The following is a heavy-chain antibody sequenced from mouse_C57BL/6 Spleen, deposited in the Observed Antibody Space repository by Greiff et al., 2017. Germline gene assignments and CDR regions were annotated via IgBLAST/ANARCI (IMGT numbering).Heavy chain of an antibody. D-gene: IGHD3-1*01. CDR1: GFSLSSPGLG. V-gene: IGHV8-12*01. CDR3: ARIGNAVLFAY. Sequence: ESGPGLLQSSQTLSLTCSFSGFSLSSPGLGVSWIRQPSGKVLEWPAHLYWDDDQRYNPSLKSRLTISKSTSRNQVFLKITSVTTADTATYYCARIGNAVLFAYWGQGTLVTVSA. J-gene: IGHJ3*01. CDR2: LYWDDDQ.